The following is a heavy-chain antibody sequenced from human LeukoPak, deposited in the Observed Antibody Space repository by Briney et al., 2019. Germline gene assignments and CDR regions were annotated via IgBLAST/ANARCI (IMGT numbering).Heavy chain of an antibody. V-gene: IGHV1-18*01. CDR3: ARERSGPGYSGYDYTDAFDI. Sequence: ASVKVSCKASGYTFTSYGISWVRQAPGQGLEWMGWISAYNGNTNYAQKLQGRVTMTTDTSTSTAYMELRSLRSDDTAVYYCARERSGPGYSGYDYTDAFDIWGQGTMVTVPS. D-gene: IGHD5-12*01. CDR2: ISAYNGNT. J-gene: IGHJ3*02. CDR1: GYTFTSYG.